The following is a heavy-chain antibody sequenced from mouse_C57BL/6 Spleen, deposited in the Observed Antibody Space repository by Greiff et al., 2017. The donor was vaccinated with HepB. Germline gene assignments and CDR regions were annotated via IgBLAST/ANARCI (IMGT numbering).Heavy chain of an antibody. V-gene: IGHV1-80*01. CDR1: GYAFSSYW. CDR3: ARRTAQANWFAY. CDR2: IYPGDGDT. J-gene: IGHJ3*01. Sequence: QVQLQESGAELVKPGASVKISCKASGYAFSSYWMNWVKQRPGKGLEWIGQIYPGDGDTNYNGKFKGKATLTADKSSSTAYMQLSSLTSEDSAVYFCARRTAQANWFAYWGQGTLVTVSA. D-gene: IGHD3-2*02.